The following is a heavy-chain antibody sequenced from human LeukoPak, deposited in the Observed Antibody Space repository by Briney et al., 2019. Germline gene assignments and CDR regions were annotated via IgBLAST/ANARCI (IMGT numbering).Heavy chain of an antibody. CDR3: ARQSCSSTSCYSSGIDV. CDR1: GYSFTSYW. D-gene: IGHD2-2*01. CDR2: IYPGDSDT. J-gene: IGHJ6*02. V-gene: IGHV5-51*01. Sequence: GESLKISCKGSGYSFTSYWIGWVRQMPGKGLEWMGIIYPGDSDTRYSPSFQGQVTISADKSISTAYLQWSSLKASDTAMYYCARQSCSSTSCYSSGIDVWGQGTTVTVSS.